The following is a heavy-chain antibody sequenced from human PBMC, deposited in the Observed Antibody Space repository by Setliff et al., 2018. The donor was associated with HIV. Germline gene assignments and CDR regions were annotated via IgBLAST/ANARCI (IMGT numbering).Heavy chain of an antibody. V-gene: IGHV6-1*01. CDR1: GDSVPRINTA. Sequence: PSQTLSLTCAISGDSVPRINTAWNWIRQSPSRGLEWLGRTYYRSKWYDDYAVSVKSRITINPDTSKNQFSLQLNSVTPEDTAVYYCSRGLGAANAWGQGTLGTASS. CDR2: TYYRSKWYD. J-gene: IGHJ4*02. D-gene: IGHD3-16*01. CDR3: SRGLGAANA.